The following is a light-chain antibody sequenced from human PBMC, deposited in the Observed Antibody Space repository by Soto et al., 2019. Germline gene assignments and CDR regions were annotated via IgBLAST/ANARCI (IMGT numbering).Light chain of an antibody. J-gene: IGKJ1*01. CDR1: QSIRNF. CDR2: AAS. Sequence: DIQMTQSPSSLSASXGDRVTITCRASQSIRNFLNWYQQKPGKAPKVLIYAASSLQSGVPSRFSGSGSGTDFTLTISSLQPEDSATYYCQKSYSTPTFGQGTKVDIK. V-gene: IGKV1-39*01. CDR3: QKSYSTPT.